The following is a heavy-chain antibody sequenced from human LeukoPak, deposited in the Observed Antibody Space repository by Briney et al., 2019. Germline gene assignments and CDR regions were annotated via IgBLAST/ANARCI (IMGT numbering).Heavy chain of an antibody. CDR1: GFTFSTYN. V-gene: IGHV3-21*01. CDR3: ARSLVVAATRDSHYGLDV. J-gene: IGHJ6*02. CDR2: ITSTSSYI. Sequence: GSPRLSCAAPGFTFSTYNMNWVRQAPGKGLEWVSSITSTSSYIYYADSVKGRFTISRDNANNSLYLQMNSLRAEDTAVYYCARSLVVAATRDSHYGLDVWGQGTLVTVSS. D-gene: IGHD2-15*01.